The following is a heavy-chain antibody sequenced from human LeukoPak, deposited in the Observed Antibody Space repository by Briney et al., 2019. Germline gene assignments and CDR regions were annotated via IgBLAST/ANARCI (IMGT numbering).Heavy chain of an antibody. CDR3: AKIPLHNWSDGGRYFDY. D-gene: IGHD1-20*01. CDR1: GFTFSNYA. CDR2: ISGSGGST. Sequence: PGGSLRLSCAASGFTFSNYAMSWVRQAPGKGLEWVSVISGSGGSTYYGDSVKGRFTISRDNSKNTLYPQMNSLRAEDTAVYYCAKIPLHNWSDGGRYFDYWGQGTLVTVSS. V-gene: IGHV3-23*01. J-gene: IGHJ4*02.